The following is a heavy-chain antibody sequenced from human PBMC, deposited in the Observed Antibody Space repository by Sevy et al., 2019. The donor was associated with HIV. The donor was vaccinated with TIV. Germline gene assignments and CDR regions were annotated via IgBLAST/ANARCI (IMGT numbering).Heavy chain of an antibody. V-gene: IGHV3-23*01. J-gene: IGHJ4*02. Sequence: GGSLRLSCAASGFTFSSFAMSWVRQGPGKGLEWVSSISGGGGDTYYADSVKGRFTISRDYSKNTLFLQMNSLRAEDTALYYRAKDCIAGGTYTHFDHWGLGTLVTVSS. CDR3: AKDCIAGGTYTHFDH. D-gene: IGHD1-1*01. CDR1: GFTFSSFA. CDR2: ISGGGGDT.